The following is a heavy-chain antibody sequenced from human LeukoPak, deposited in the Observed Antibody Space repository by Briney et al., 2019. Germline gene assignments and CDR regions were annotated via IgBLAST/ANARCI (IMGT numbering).Heavy chain of an antibody. CDR1: GINSGDDF. CDR3: ATVRALVTADH. Sequence: PGGSLRLSCAASGINSGDDFMSWVRQAPGKALEWVSAISGSSGSTFSADSVKGRFTISRDNSKNTVYLQMKSLRVEDTAVYYCATVRALVTADHRGQGALVTVSS. D-gene: IGHD2-21*02. J-gene: IGHJ4*02. CDR2: ISGSSGST. V-gene: IGHV3-23*01.